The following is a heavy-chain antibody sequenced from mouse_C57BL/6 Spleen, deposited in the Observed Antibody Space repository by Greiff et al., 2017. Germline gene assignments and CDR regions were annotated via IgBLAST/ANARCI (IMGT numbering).Heavy chain of an antibody. D-gene: IGHD2-1*01. Sequence: VQLQQSGPELVKPGASVKISCKASGYSFTGYYMHWVKQSSEKSLEWIGEINPSTGGTSYNQKFKGKATLTVDKSSSTAYMQLKSLTSEDSAVYYCARSYGNYDWYFDVWGTGTTVTVSS. CDR2: INPSTGGT. V-gene: IGHV1-43*01. CDR3: ARSYGNYDWYFDV. CDR1: GYSFTGYY. J-gene: IGHJ1*03.